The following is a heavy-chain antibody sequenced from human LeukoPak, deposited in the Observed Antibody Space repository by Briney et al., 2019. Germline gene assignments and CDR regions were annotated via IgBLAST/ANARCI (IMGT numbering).Heavy chain of an antibody. D-gene: IGHD1-26*01. CDR1: GYTFTSYG. J-gene: IGHJ5*02. Sequence: GASVKVSCKASGYTFTSYGISWVRQAPGQGLEWMGWISAYNGNTNYAQKLQGRVTMTTDTSTSTVYMDLSSLRSEDTAVYYCARAVGPRGGNWFDPWGQGTLVTVSS. CDR2: ISAYNGNT. CDR3: ARAVGPRGGNWFDP. V-gene: IGHV1-18*01.